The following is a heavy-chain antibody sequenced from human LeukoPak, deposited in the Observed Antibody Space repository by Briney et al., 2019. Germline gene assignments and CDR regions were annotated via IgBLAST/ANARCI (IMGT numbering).Heavy chain of an antibody. J-gene: IGHJ5*02. D-gene: IGHD6-13*01. V-gene: IGHV4-4*02. CDR2: IYHSGST. CDR1: GGSISSSNW. CDR3: ARRGRAAAGNWFDP. Sequence: PSETLSLTCAVSGGSISSSNWWSWVRQPPGKGLEWIGEIYHSGSTNYNPSLKSRVTISVDKFKNQFSLKLSSVTAADTAVYYCARRGRAAAGNWFDPWGQGTLVTVSS.